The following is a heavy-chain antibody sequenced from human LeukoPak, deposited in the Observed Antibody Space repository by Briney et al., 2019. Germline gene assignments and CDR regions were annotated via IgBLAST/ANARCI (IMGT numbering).Heavy chain of an antibody. CDR2: ISWNSGSI. V-gene: IGHV3-9*01. Sequence: GRSLRLSCAASGYTFDDYAMHWVRQAPGKGLEWVSGISWNSGSIGYADSVKGRFTISRDNAKNSLYLQTNSLGAEDTALYYCAKDDDSSGYTFDYWGQGTLVTVSS. CDR1: GYTFDDYA. CDR3: AKDDDSSGYTFDY. D-gene: IGHD3-22*01. J-gene: IGHJ4*02.